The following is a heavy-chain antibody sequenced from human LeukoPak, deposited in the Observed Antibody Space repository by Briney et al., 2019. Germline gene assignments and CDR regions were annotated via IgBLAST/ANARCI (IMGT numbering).Heavy chain of an antibody. CDR3: ARGLGWLQHDYYFDY. CDR1: GFTFTNYA. Sequence: GGSLRLSCAASGFTFTNYAMSWVRQAPGKGLEWVSAIDSSGRITYYADSVKGRFAISRDISKNTLFLQLNSLRAEDTAVYYCARGLGWLQHDYYFDYWGQGTLVTVSS. V-gene: IGHV3-23*01. CDR2: IDSSGRIT. D-gene: IGHD5-24*01. J-gene: IGHJ4*02.